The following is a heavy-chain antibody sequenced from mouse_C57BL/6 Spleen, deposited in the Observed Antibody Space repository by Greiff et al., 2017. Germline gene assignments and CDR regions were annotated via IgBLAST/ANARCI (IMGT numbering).Heavy chain of an antibody. CDR1: GYTFTSYW. CDR3: ARDRGFDY. V-gene: IGHV1-50*01. Sequence: QVQLKQPGAELVKPGASVKLSCKASGYTFTSYWMQWVKQRPGQGLEWIGEIDPSDSYTNYNQKFKGKATLTVDTSSSTAYMQLSSLTSEDSAVYYCARDRGFDYWGQGTTLTVSS. J-gene: IGHJ2*01. CDR2: IDPSDSYT.